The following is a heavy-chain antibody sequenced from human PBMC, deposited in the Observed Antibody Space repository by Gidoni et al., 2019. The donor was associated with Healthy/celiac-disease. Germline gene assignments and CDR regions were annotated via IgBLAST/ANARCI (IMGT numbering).Heavy chain of an antibody. D-gene: IGHD3-22*01. V-gene: IGHV4-59*01. J-gene: IGHJ3*02. CDR2: IDYRGST. CDR3: ARVYTYYYDSSGYYDAFDI. Sequence: QVQLQESGPGLVKPSETMSLTCPVPGGSIRSSSWSWIRQPPGKGLEWLGYIDYRGSTNYNPSLKSRVTISVDTSKNQFSLKLSSVTAADTAVYYCARVYTYYYDSSGYYDAFDIWGQGTMVTVSS. CDR1: GGSIRSSS.